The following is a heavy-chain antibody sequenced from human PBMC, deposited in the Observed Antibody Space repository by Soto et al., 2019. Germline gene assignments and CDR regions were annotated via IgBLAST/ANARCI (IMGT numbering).Heavy chain of an antibody. CDR2: INSDGSST. V-gene: IGHV3-74*01. CDR3: ARCLLLWFGVPYGMDV. D-gene: IGHD3-10*01. Sequence: GGSLRLSCAASGFTFSSYWMHWVRQAPGKGLVWVSRINSDGSSTSYADSVKGRFTISRDNAKNTLYLQMNSLRAEDTAVYYCARCLLLWFGVPYGMDVWGQGTTVTVSS. J-gene: IGHJ6*02. CDR1: GFTFSSYW.